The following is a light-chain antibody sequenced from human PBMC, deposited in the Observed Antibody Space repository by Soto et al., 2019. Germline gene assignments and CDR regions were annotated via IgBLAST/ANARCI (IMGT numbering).Light chain of an antibody. J-gene: IGKJ5*01. CDR3: QQYGGSPPIT. Sequence: EIVLTQSPGTLSLSPGERATLSCRASHSVSSSYLAWYQQKPGQAPRLLIYGASSRATGIPDRFRGSGSGTEFTLSISRLEPEDFAVYYCQQYGGSPPITFGQGTRLEIK. CDR1: HSVSSSY. V-gene: IGKV3-20*01. CDR2: GAS.